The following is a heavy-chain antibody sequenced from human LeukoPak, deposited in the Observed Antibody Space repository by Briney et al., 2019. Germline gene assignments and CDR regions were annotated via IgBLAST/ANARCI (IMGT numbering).Heavy chain of an antibody. Sequence: SETPSLTCTVSGGSISSYYWSWIRQPPGKGLEWIGYIYYSGSTNYNPSLKSRVTISVDTSKNQFSLKLSSVTAADTAVYYCARHNWNYIAFDIWGQGTMVTVSS. J-gene: IGHJ3*02. V-gene: IGHV4-59*01. D-gene: IGHD1-7*01. CDR3: ARHNWNYIAFDI. CDR2: IYYSGST. CDR1: GGSISSYY.